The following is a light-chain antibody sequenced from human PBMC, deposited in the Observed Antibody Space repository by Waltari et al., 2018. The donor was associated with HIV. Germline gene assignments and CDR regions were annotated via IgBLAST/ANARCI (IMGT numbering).Light chain of an antibody. Sequence: SYELTQPPSVSVSPGQTARITCCGDALPKQYANWFQQKPDQAPELLLYKDTERPSGIPQRFSGSSSGTTVTLTISGVQAEDEADYYCHSSDSSGTYVFGTGTKVTVL. CDR3: HSSDSSGTYV. CDR2: KDT. J-gene: IGLJ1*01. CDR1: ALPKQY. V-gene: IGLV3-25*03.